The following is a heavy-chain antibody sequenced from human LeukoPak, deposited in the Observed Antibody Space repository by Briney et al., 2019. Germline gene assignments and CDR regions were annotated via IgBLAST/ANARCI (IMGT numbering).Heavy chain of an antibody. CDR2: IKSKTDGGTT. Sequence: GGSLRLSCAASGFTFSNAWMSWVRQAPGKGLEWVGRIKSKTDGGTTDYAAPVKGRFTISRDDSKNTLYLQMNSLRAEDTALYYCAKEATPVGGLYYFDYWGQGTLVTVSS. CDR1: GFTFSNAW. J-gene: IGHJ4*02. CDR3: AKEATPVGGLYYFDY. V-gene: IGHV3-15*05. D-gene: IGHD1-26*01.